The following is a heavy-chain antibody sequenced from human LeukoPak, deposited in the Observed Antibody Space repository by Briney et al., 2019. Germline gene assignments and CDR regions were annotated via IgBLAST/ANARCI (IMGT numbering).Heavy chain of an antibody. CDR2: INAGNGNT. Sequence: ASVKVSCKASGYTFTSYAMHWVRQAPGQRLEWMGWINAGNGNTKYSQKFQGRVTITRDTSTSTVYMELSSLRSEDTAVYYCARGPLGYCSGGSCSQVWALTNFDYWGQGTLVTVSS. D-gene: IGHD2-15*01. J-gene: IGHJ4*02. CDR1: GYTFTSYA. V-gene: IGHV1-3*01. CDR3: ARGPLGYCSGGSCSQVWALTNFDY.